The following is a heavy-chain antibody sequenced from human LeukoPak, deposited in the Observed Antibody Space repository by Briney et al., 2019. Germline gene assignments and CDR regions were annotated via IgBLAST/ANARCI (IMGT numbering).Heavy chain of an antibody. J-gene: IGHJ5*02. D-gene: IGHD3-3*01. CDR1: GFTFSSYA. CDR3: ARSGRWCGYVSDPDNWFDP. V-gene: IGHV3-30-3*01. CDR2: ISYDGSNK. Sequence: GRSLRLSCAASGFTFSSYAMHWVRQAPGKGLEWVAVISYDGSNKYYADSVKGRFTISRDNSKNTLYLQMNSLRAEDTAVYYCARSGRWCGYVSDPDNWFDPWGQGTLVTVSS.